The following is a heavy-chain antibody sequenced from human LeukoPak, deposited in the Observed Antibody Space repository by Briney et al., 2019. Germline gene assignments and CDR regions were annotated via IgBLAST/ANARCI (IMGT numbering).Heavy chain of an antibody. CDR3: ARDHCSSTSCYQTD. J-gene: IGHJ4*02. CDR2: IYYSGST. V-gene: IGHV4-59*01. D-gene: IGHD2-2*01. Sequence: PSETLSPTCTVSGGSISSYYWSWIRQPPGKGLEWIGYIYYSGSTNYNPSLKSRVTISVDTSKNQFSLKLSSVTAADTAVYYCARDHCSSTSCYQTDWGQGTLVTVSS. CDR1: GGSISSYY.